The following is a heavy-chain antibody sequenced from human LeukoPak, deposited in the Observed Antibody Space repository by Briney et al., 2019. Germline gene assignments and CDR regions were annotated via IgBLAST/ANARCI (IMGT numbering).Heavy chain of an antibody. V-gene: IGHV3-48*03. J-gene: IGHJ4*02. CDR1: GFTFSSYE. Sequence: GGSLRLSCAASGFTFSSYEMNWVCQAPGKGLEWVSYITRSGDTIYYADSVKGRFTISRDNAKNSLYLQMNSLRAEDTAVYYCARDQPSSWYYFDYWGQGTLVTVSS. CDR3: ARDQPSSWYYFDY. CDR2: ITRSGDTI. D-gene: IGHD6-13*01.